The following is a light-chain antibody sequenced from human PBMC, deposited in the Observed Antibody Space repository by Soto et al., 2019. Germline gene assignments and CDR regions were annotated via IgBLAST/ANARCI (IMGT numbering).Light chain of an antibody. CDR1: QGISSA. Sequence: AIQLTQSPSSLSASVGDRVTITCRASQGISSALAWYQQKPGKAPKLLIYDASSLQSGVPSRISGSGSGTDFTLTISSLQPEDFATYYCQQDDASLWTFGQGTKVDIK. CDR2: DAS. CDR3: QQDDASLWT. V-gene: IGKV1-13*02. J-gene: IGKJ1*01.